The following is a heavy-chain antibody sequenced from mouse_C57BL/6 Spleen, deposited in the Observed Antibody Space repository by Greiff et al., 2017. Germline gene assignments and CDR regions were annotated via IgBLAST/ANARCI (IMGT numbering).Heavy chain of an antibody. D-gene: IGHD3-2*02. J-gene: IGHJ4*01. CDR1: GFTFSDAW. V-gene: IGHV6-6*01. Sequence: VQLKQSGGGLVQPGGSMKLSCAASGFTFSDAWMDWVRQSPEKGLEWVAEIRNKANNHATYYAESVKGRFTISRDDSKSSVYLQMNSLRAEDTGIYYCTRQLRLRGGYAMDYWGQGTSVTVSS. CDR3: TRQLRLRGGYAMDY. CDR2: IRNKANNHAT.